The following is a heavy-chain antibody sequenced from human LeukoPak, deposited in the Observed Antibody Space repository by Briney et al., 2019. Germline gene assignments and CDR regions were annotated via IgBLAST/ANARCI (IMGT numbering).Heavy chain of an antibody. CDR1: GFTFSNAW. Sequence: GGSLRLSCAASGFTFSNAWMNWVRQAPGKGLEWVGRIKSKTDGGTTDYAAPVKGRFTISRDDSKNTLYLQMNSLKTEDTAVYYCTTDRVRLPPGSYCGGDCFSFNDAFDIWGQGTMVTVSP. CDR3: TTDRVRLPPGSYCGGDCFSFNDAFDI. J-gene: IGHJ3*02. CDR2: IKSKTDGGTT. D-gene: IGHD2-21*02. V-gene: IGHV3-15*07.